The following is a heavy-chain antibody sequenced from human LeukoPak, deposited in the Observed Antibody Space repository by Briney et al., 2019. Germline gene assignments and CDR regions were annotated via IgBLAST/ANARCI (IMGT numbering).Heavy chain of an antibody. CDR1: GFTFSSYG. V-gene: IGHV3-33*01. CDR3: ATDYCGGDCYPPGWFDP. CDR2: IWDDGSNK. J-gene: IGHJ5*02. Sequence: PGGSLRLSCAASGFTFSSYGMHWVRQAPGKGLEWVAVIWDDGSNKYYADSVKGRFTISRDNSKNTLYLQMNSLRAEDTAVYYCATDYCGGDCYPPGWFDPWGQGTLVTVSS. D-gene: IGHD2-21*02.